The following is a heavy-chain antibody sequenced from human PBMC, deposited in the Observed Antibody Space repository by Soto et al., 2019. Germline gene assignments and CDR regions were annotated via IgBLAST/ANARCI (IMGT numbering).Heavy chain of an antibody. CDR3: ARDFGHGYYLDY. D-gene: IGHD3-3*01. J-gene: IGHJ4*02. V-gene: IGHV3-48*02. CDR1: GFSFSNYN. Sequence: GGSLRLSCVASGFSFSNYNMNWVRQAPGKGLEWVSYITDSSDTVHYADSVRGRFTISRDNAESSLYLQMNSLRDEDTAVYFCARDFGHGYYLDYWGRGTLVTV. CDR2: ITDSSDTV.